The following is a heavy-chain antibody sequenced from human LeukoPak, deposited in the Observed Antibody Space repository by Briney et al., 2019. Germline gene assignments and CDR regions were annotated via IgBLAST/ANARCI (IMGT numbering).Heavy chain of an antibody. J-gene: IGHJ4*02. CDR1: GFTFSDYY. D-gene: IGHD1-14*01. CDR3: ARDRYNSFLDF. V-gene: IGHV3-11*05. CDR2: TSPSSRPK. Sequence: GVSLRLSCAASGFTFSDYYMSWRRQAPGKGLEWVSYTSPSSRPKNYADSVKGRFTISRDNAKKSLYLQMNSLRAEDTAVYYCARDRYNSFLDFWGQGALVAVSS.